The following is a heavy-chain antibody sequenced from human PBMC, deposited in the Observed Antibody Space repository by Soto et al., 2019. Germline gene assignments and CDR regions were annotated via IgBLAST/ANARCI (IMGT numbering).Heavy chain of an antibody. V-gene: IGHV4-28*01. Sequence: SETLSLTFAVSGYSISSSNWWGWIRQPPGKGLEWIGYIYYSGTTYYNPSLKSRVPMSVDTSKNQFSLKLTSVTAVDTAVYYCARREIQGPIDYWGLGTLVTV. CDR2: IYYSGTT. CDR1: GYSISSSNW. D-gene: IGHD1-26*01. CDR3: ARREIQGPIDY. J-gene: IGHJ4*02.